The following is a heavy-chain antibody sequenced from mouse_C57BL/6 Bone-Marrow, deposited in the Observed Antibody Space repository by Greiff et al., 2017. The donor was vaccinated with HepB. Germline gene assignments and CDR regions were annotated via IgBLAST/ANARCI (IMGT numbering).Heavy chain of an antibody. V-gene: IGHV1-81*01. CDR1: GYTFTSYG. CDR3: ARSFYYSNYEGWFAY. J-gene: IGHJ3*01. Sequence: QVQLKESGAELARPGASVKLSCKASGYTFTSYGISWVKQRTGQGLEWIGEIYPRSGNTYYNEKFKGKATLTADKSSSTAYMELRSLTSEDSAVYVCARSFYYSNYEGWFAYWGQGTLVTVSA. D-gene: IGHD2-5*01. CDR2: IYPRSGNT.